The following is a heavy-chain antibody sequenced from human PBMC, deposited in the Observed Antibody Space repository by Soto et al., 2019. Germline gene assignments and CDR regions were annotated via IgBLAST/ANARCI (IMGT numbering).Heavy chain of an antibody. J-gene: IGHJ4*02. CDR3: ARHVRYAVVVPAAYDY. CDR1: GYSFTSYW. CDR2: IYPGDSDT. Sequence: PGESLKISCKGSGYSFTSYWHGWVRQMPGKGLEWMGIIYPGDSDTRYSPSFQGQVTISAGKSISTAYLQWSSLKASDTAMYYCARHVRYAVVVPAAYDYWGQGTLVTVSS. D-gene: IGHD2-2*01. V-gene: IGHV5-51*01.